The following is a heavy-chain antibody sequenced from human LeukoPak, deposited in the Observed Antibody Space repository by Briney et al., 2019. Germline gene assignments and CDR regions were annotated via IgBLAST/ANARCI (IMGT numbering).Heavy chain of an antibody. D-gene: IGHD3-3*01. V-gene: IGHV3-33*06. CDR3: AKPEGNFWSGFDY. J-gene: IGHJ4*02. CDR2: IWYDGKNK. CDR1: GFTFSDYG. Sequence: GMSLRLSRTASGFTFSDYGMHWVRQAPGKGLEWVAVIWYDGKNKYYADSVKGRFTISRDNSKNTMYLQLNSLRFEDTAVYYCAKPEGNFWSGFDYWGQGTLVTVS.